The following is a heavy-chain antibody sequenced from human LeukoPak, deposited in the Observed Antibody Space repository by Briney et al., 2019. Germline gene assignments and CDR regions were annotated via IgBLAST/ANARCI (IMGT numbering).Heavy chain of an antibody. CDR2: ISYDGSNK. CDR3: AKDLSSSGWYRRHYYGMDV. Sequence: GRSLRLSCAASRFTFSSYGMHWVRQAPGKGLEWVAVISYDGSNKYYADSVKGRFTISRDNSKNTLYLQMNSLRAEDTAVYYCAKDLSSSGWYRRHYYGMDVWGQGTTVTVSS. V-gene: IGHV3-30*18. CDR1: RFTFSSYG. J-gene: IGHJ6*02. D-gene: IGHD6-19*01.